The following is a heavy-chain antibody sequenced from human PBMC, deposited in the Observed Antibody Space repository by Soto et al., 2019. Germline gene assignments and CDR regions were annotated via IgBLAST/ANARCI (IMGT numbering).Heavy chain of an antibody. D-gene: IGHD6-13*01. CDR3: ASGQQRGRNY. Sequence: QLQLQESGSGLVKPSQTLSLTCAVSGGSISSGGYSWSWIRQPPGKGLEWVGYIYHSGSTYYNPSLTGRVTISVDRAKNQFSLKLSSVTAADTAGYYCASGQQRGRNYWGQGTLVTVSS. J-gene: IGHJ4*02. CDR2: IYHSGST. CDR1: GGSISSGGYS. V-gene: IGHV4-30-2*01.